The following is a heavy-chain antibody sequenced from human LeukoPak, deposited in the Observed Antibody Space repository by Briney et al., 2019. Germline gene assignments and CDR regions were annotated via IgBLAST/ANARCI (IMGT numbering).Heavy chain of an antibody. CDR1: GFTFSSYG. D-gene: IGHD1-26*01. CDR2: IRYDGSNK. CDR3: ARGSYSGSLLFDY. Sequence: GGSLRLSCAASGFTFSSYGMHWVRQTPGKGLEWVAFIRYDGSNKYYADSVKGRFTISRDNSKNTLYLQMNSLRAEDTAVYYCARGSYSGSLLFDYWGQGTLVTVSS. V-gene: IGHV3-30*02. J-gene: IGHJ4*02.